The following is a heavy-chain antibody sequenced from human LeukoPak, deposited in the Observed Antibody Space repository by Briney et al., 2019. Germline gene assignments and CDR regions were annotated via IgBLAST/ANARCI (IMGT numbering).Heavy chain of an antibody. CDR2: ISYIGST. Sequence: SETLSLTCTVSGDSMNSHYWSWIRQPPGKGLEWIGYISYIGSTNYNPSLKSRVTISVDTSKNQFSLKLSSVTAADTAVYYCARDPTTVTKGLDIWGKGTMVTVAS. CDR1: GDSMNSHY. V-gene: IGHV4-59*11. D-gene: IGHD4-17*01. CDR3: ARDPTTVTKGLDI. J-gene: IGHJ3*02.